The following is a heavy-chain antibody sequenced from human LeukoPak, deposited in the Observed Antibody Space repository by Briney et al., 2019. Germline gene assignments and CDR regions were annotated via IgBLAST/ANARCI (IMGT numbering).Heavy chain of an antibody. D-gene: IGHD5-18*01. Sequence: GGSLRLSCAASGFTFSNYWMHWVRQAPGKGLVWVSRINSDGSSTTYADSVKGRFTISRDNGQNTLYLQMNSLRAEDTAVYYCAREGRGYSYAFEYWSQGTLVTVSS. J-gene: IGHJ4*02. CDR3: AREGRGYSYAFEY. CDR1: GFTFSNYW. CDR2: INSDGSST. V-gene: IGHV3-74*01.